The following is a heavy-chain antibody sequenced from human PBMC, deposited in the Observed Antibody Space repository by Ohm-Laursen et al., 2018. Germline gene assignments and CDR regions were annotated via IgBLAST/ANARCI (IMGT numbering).Heavy chain of an antibody. Sequence: SLRLSCSASGFTFSSYWMSWVRQAPGKGLEWVASIKPDGSEKYYVDSVKGRFIISRDNAKNSLDLQMNILRAEDTAVYYCAGAPWGAFDIWGQGTMVTVSS. V-gene: IGHV3-7*01. CDR2: IKPDGSEK. J-gene: IGHJ3*02. CDR3: AGAPWGAFDI. D-gene: IGHD7-27*01. CDR1: GFTFSSYW.